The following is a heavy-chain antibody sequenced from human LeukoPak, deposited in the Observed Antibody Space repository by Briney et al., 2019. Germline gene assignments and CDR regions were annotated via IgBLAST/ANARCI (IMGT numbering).Heavy chain of an antibody. CDR1: GFTFSAYS. Sequence: PGGSLRLSCAASGFTFSAYSMNWVRQAPGKGLEWVSGISGSGGSTYHADSVKGRFTISRDNSNNTLYLQMNSLRAEDTAVYYCAKELLGAFDYWGQGTLVTVSS. D-gene: IGHD7-27*01. V-gene: IGHV3-23*01. CDR3: AKELLGAFDY. J-gene: IGHJ4*02. CDR2: ISGSGGST.